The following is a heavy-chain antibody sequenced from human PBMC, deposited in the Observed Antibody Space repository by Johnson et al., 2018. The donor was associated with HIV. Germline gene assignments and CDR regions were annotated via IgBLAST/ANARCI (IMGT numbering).Heavy chain of an antibody. CDR3: AREEGTDILTRGDAFDI. CDR1: GFIFSDYY. Sequence: VQLVESGGGLVQPGRSLRLSCAASGFIFSDYYMSWIRQAPGKGLEWVSGINWNGGSTGYADSVKGRFTMSRDNAKKSLYLQMNSLRAEDTAVYYCAREEGTDILTRGDAFDIWGQGTMVTVSS. D-gene: IGHD3-9*01. V-gene: IGHV3-20*04. J-gene: IGHJ3*02. CDR2: INWNGGST.